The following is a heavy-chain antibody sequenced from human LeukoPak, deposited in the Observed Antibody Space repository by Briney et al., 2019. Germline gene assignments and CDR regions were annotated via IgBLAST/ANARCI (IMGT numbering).Heavy chain of an antibody. CDR1: GGSFSGYY. J-gene: IGHJ4*02. V-gene: IGHV4-34*01. CDR3: ARNEVVVPAAPFDY. CDR2: INHSGST. Sequence: SETLSLTCAVYGGSFSGYYWSWIRQPPGKGLEWIGEINHSGSTNYNPSFKSRVTISVDTSKNQFSLKLSSVTAADTAVYYCARNEVVVPAAPFDYWGQGTLVTVSS. D-gene: IGHD2-2*01.